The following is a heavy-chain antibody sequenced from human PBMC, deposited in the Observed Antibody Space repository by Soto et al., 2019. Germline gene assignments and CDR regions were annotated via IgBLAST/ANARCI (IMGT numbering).Heavy chain of an antibody. V-gene: IGHV3-30*18. CDR1: GFTFSSYG. D-gene: IGHD6-19*01. CDR3: AKASGYSSGGYIA. Sequence: PGGSLRLSCAASGFTFSSYGMHWVSQAPGKGLEWVAVISYDGSNKYYADSVKGRFTISRDNSKNTLYLQMNSLRAEDTAGYYCAKASGYSSGGYIAWGQGTLVTVSS. CDR2: ISYDGSNK. J-gene: IGHJ5*02.